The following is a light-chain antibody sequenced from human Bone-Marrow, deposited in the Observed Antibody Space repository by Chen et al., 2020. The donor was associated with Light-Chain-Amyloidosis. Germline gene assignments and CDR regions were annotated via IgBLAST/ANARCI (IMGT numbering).Light chain of an antibody. V-gene: IGLV3-25*03. CDR2: RDT. CDR1: DLPTKY. Sequence: VSVSPGQTARITCSGDDLPTKYAYWYQQKPGQAPVLVIHRDTERPSGISERFYGSSSGTTATLTISGVQAEDEADYHCQSADSSGTYEVIFGGGTKLTVL. CDR3: QSADSSGTYEVI. J-gene: IGLJ2*01.